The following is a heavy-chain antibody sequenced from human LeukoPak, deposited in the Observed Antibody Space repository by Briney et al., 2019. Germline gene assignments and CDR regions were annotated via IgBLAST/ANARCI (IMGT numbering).Heavy chain of an antibody. CDR3: ASMPGSGSYYDPQNWFDP. V-gene: IGHV4-61*01. CDR2: IYYSGST. D-gene: IGHD3-10*01. Sequence: SETLSLTCTVSGGSVSSGSYYWSWIRQPPGKGLEWIGYIYYSGSTTYNPSLKSRVTISVDTSKNQFSLKLSPVTAADTAVYYCASMPGSGSYYDPQNWFDPWGQGTLVTVSS. CDR1: GGSVSSGSYY. J-gene: IGHJ5*02.